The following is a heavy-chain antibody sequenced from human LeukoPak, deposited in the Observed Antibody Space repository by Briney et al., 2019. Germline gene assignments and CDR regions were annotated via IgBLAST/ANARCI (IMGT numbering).Heavy chain of an antibody. Sequence: WIRQPPGKGLEWVSAISGSGGSTYYADSVKGRFTISRDNSKNTLYLQMNSLRAEDTAVYYCASTYDFWSGYYIDYWGQGTLVTVSS. CDR2: ISGSGGST. CDR3: ASTYDFWSGYYIDY. D-gene: IGHD3-3*01. J-gene: IGHJ4*02. V-gene: IGHV3-23*01.